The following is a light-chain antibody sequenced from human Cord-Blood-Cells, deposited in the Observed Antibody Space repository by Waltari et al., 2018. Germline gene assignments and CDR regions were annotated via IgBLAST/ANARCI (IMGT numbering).Light chain of an antibody. CDR3: SSYTSSSTYV. CDR1: SSDVGGYNH. J-gene: IGLJ1*01. V-gene: IGLV2-14*01. CDR2: EVS. Sequence: QSALTQPASVSGSPGQSITISCTRTSSDVGGYNHVSWYQQHPGKAPKLMIYEVSNRPSGVSNRFSGSKSGNTASLTISGLQAEDEADYYCSSYTSSSTYVFGTGTKVTVL.